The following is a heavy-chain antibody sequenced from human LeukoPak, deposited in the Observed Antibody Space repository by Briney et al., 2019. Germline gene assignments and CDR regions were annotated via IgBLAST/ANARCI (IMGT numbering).Heavy chain of an antibody. CDR3: ARDGGYSYGLL. Sequence: PSETLSLTCTVSGGSISSSSYYWGWIRQPPGKGLEWIGSIYYSGSTYYNPSLKSRVTISVDTSKNQFSLKLSSVTAADTAVYYCARDGGYSYGLLWGQGTLVTVSS. D-gene: IGHD5-18*01. CDR2: IYYSGST. V-gene: IGHV4-39*07. J-gene: IGHJ4*02. CDR1: GGSISSSSYY.